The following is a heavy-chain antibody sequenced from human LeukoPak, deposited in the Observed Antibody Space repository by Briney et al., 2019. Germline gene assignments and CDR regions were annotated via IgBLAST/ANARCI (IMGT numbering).Heavy chain of an antibody. CDR2: IYHSGST. D-gene: IGHD3-22*01. CDR1: GGSISSSNW. V-gene: IGHV4-4*02. Sequence: PSGTLSLTCAVSGGSISSSNWWSWVRQPPGKGLEWIGEIYHSGSTYYNPSLKSRVTISVDTSKNQFSLKLSSVTAADTAVYYCARALVDYYDSSGYSTFFDYWGQGTLVTVSS. CDR3: ARALVDYYDSSGYSTFFDY. J-gene: IGHJ4*02.